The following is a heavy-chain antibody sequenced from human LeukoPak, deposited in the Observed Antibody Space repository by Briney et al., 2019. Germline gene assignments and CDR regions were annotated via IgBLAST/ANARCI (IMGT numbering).Heavy chain of an antibody. CDR2: IWCDGSNK. CDR1: GFTPSSYG. CDR3: AKDAVVPAVSYFDY. Sequence: PGRSLRLSCAASGFTPSSYGMHWVRQAPGRGREWGADIWCDGSNKYYADSVKGRFTISRDNSKNTLYLQMNSLRAEDTAVYYCAKDAVVPAVSYFDYWGQGTLVTVSS. V-gene: IGHV3-33*06. D-gene: IGHD2-2*01. J-gene: IGHJ4*02.